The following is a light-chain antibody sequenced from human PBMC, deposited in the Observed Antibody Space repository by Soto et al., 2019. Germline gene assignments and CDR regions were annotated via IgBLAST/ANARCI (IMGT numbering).Light chain of an antibody. J-gene: IGLJ3*02. CDR2: TYS. Sequence: QSVLTQPPSVSGALGQRVTISCTGSSSNIGAGYDVHWYQQLPGTAPKFLIYTYSNRPSGVPDRFPGSKSGTSASLAITGLQAEDEADYYCQSYDSTLSGWVFGGGTKVTVL. V-gene: IGLV1-40*01. CDR1: SSNIGAGYD. CDR3: QSYDSTLSGWV.